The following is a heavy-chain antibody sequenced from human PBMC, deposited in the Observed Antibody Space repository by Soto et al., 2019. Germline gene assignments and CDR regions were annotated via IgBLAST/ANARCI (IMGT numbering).Heavy chain of an antibody. V-gene: IGHV1-18*01. CDR3: ARDILTGSDWFDP. CDR2: ISAYNGNT. CDR1: GYTITSYG. D-gene: IGHD3-9*01. J-gene: IGHJ5*02. Sequence: ASVKVSCKASGYTITSYGVSWVRQAPGQGLEWMGWISAYNGNTNYVQRLQGRVTMTTDTSTSTAYMELRSLRSDDTAVYYCARDILTGSDWFDPWGQGTLVTVSS.